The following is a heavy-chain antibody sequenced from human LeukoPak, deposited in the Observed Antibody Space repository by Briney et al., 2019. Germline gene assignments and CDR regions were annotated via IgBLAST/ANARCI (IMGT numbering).Heavy chain of an antibody. D-gene: IGHD3-22*01. CDR3: ARGQYNYDSSGRYYAAFDV. V-gene: IGHV4-4*07. CDR2: IYTTQI. J-gene: IGHJ3*01. CDR1: GDSITRNY. Sequence: SETLSLTCTVSGDSITRNYWSWIRQPAGKGLEWIGRIYTTQINYNPSLKSRVTISADTSKNQFSLRLTSVMAADTGLYYCARGQYNYDSSGRYYAAFDVWGRGSMVIVSS.